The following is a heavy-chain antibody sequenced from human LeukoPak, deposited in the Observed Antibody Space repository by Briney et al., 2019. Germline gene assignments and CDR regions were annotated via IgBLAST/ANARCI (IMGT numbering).Heavy chain of an antibody. CDR3: ARGIDYDILPPFDY. D-gene: IGHD3-9*01. J-gene: IGHJ4*02. CDR2: IYYSGST. V-gene: IGHV4-59*01. Sequence: PSETRSLTCTVSGGSISSYDWSWIRQPPGKGLEWIGYIYYSGSTNYNPSLKSRVTISVDTSKTPFSLKLSSVTAADTAVYYCARGIDYDILPPFDYWGQGTLVTVSS. CDR1: GGSISSYD.